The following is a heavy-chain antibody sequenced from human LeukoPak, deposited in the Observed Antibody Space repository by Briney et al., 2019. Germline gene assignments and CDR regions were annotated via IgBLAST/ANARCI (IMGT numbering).Heavy chain of an antibody. CDR1: GYTFTGYY. V-gene: IGHV1-2*06. J-gene: IGHJ4*02. CDR3: ARRGYSNYYFDY. D-gene: IGHD4-11*01. CDR2: INPNSGGT. Sequence: GASVKVSCKASGYTFTGYYTHWVRQAPGQGLEWMGRINPNSGGTNYAQKFQGRVTMTRDTSISTAYMELSRLRSDDTAVYYCARRGYSNYYFDYWGQGTLVTVSS.